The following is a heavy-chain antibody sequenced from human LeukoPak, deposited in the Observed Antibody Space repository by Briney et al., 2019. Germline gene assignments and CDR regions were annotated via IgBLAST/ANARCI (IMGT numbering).Heavy chain of an antibody. CDR1: GGTFSSYA. Sequence: ASVKVSCKASGGTFSSYAISWVRQAPGQGLEWMGGIIPIFGTANYAQKFQGRVTITADESTSTAYMELSSLRSEDTAVYYCARHGGILWFGELLPYYYYMDVWGKGTTVTVSS. CDR3: ARHGGILWFGELLPYYYYMDV. D-gene: IGHD3-10*01. J-gene: IGHJ6*03. CDR2: IIPIFGTA. V-gene: IGHV1-69*13.